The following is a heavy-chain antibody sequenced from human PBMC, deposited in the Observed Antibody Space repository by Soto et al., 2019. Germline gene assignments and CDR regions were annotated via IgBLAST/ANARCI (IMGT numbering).Heavy chain of an antibody. V-gene: IGHV1-18*01. J-gene: IGHJ3*01. D-gene: IGHD4-17*01. CDR3: ARENDPYGFAL. CDR1: GYSFDSYA. CDR2: IGSGDT. Sequence: QVQLVQSGATQEKPGASVKVSCEAFGYSFDSYAYSWVRQATGQGLEWMGRIGSGDTNYAQKLQGRVTMTTDTSTNTAYMELRSLSSDDTALYYCARENDPYGFALWGQGTMVTVSS.